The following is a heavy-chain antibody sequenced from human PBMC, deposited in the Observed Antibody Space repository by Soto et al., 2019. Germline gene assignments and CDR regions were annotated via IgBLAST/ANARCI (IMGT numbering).Heavy chain of an antibody. V-gene: IGHV4-39*01. CDR3: ARIALVVGATGYFDY. J-gene: IGHJ4*02. CDR2: ICYSGNT. Sequence: SETLSLTCTVSGGSISSSRYYWGWIRQPPGKGLEWIGGICYSGNTYYNPSLKSRVTISVDTSENQFSLKLSSVTAANTAVYYCARIALVVGATGYFDYWGQGTLVTVSS. D-gene: IGHD2-15*01. CDR1: GGSISSSRYY.